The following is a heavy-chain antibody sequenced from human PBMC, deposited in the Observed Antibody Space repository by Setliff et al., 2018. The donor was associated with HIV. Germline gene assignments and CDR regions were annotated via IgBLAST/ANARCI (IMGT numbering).Heavy chain of an antibody. V-gene: IGHV4-59*01. D-gene: IGHD5-12*01. Sequence: ETLSLPCSVSGVSISSYYWSWIRHSPGKGLEWIGIIFPGGATNYNPSLTSRVTISVDTSKNHLFLKLTSVTTADTAVYFCAKSSPSIGYITDCWGQGAPVTVSS. J-gene: IGHJ4*02. CDR1: GVSISSYY. CDR2: IFPGGAT. CDR3: AKSSPSIGYITDC.